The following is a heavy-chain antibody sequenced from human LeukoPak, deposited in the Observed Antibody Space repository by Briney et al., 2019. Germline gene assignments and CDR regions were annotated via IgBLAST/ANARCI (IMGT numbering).Heavy chain of an antibody. CDR3: AKDANYYDSSGFFLPFDY. V-gene: IGHV3-23*01. CDR1: GFAFSRFA. Sequence: GGSLRLSCSASGFAFSRFAMTWVRHLPGKGLDWVSTISGNGHQTYYGDSVKGRFSVSRDNSKNILYLQMDSLRADDSALYYCAKDANYYDSSGFFLPFDYWGQGTLVTASS. D-gene: IGHD3-22*01. CDR2: ISGNGHQT. J-gene: IGHJ4*02.